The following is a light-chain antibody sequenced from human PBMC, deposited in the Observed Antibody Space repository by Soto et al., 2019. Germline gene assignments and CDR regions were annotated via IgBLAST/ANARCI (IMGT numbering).Light chain of an antibody. CDR1: QSVSSN. J-gene: IGKJ5*01. CDR2: GAS. Sequence: EIVMTKSPANLSASPGECATLSCRASQSVSSNLAWYQQKPGQAPRLLIYGASTRATGIPARFSGSGSGTDFTLTISSLQSEEFAIYYCQQYYDWPITVGQGTRLEIK. CDR3: QQYYDWPIT. V-gene: IGKV3-15*01.